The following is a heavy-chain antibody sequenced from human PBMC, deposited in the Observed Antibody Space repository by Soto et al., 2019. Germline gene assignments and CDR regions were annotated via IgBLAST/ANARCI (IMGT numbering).Heavy chain of an antibody. V-gene: IGHV1-3*01. CDR1: GYTFTSYA. CDR2: INAGNGNT. Sequence: GASVKVSFKASGYTFTSYAMHWVRQAPGQRLEWMGWINAGNGNTKYSQKFQGRVTITRDTSASTAYMELSSLRSEDTAVYYCARYGDYARLFDYWGQGTLVTVSS. CDR3: ARYGDYARLFDY. D-gene: IGHD4-17*01. J-gene: IGHJ4*02.